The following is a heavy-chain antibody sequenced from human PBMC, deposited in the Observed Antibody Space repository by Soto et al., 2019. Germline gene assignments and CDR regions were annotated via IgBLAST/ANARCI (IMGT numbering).Heavy chain of an antibody. J-gene: IGHJ4*02. CDR3: APSPCSGGTCYIFDH. D-gene: IGHD2-15*01. CDR2: IYWDGIE. Sequence: QITLKESGPTLVKPTQTLTLTCTVSGFSLTTSGVGVGWIRQPPGKAPEWLALIYWDGIERYSPSLRSRLTITMDTSKNQVVLTMTTMDPVDTATYYCAPSPCSGGTCYIFDHWGQGTPVIVSS. V-gene: IGHV2-5*02. CDR1: GFSLTTSGVG.